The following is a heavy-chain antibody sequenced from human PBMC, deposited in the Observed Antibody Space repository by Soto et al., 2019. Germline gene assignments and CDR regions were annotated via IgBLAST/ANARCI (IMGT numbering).Heavy chain of an antibody. CDR2: ISYDGSNK. J-gene: IGHJ6*02. V-gene: IGHV3-30-3*01. CDR3: ARDGGGGIAAAGSYYFGLDV. D-gene: IGHD6-13*01. Sequence: QVQLVESGGGVVQPGRSLRLSCAASGFTFSSYAMYWVRQAPGKGLEWVAVISYDGSNKYYADSVKGRFTISRDNSKNTLYVQMNNLRVEDTAVYYCARDGGGGIAAAGSYYFGLDVWGLGTTVNVSS. CDR1: GFTFSSYA.